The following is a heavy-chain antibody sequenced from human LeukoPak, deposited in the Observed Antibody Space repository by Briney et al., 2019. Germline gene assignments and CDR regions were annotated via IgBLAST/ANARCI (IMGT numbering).Heavy chain of an antibody. CDR3: ARRSQSGIYVEY. D-gene: IGHD1-26*01. V-gene: IGHV5-51*01. CDR2: IYTGDSDT. CDR1: GYSFTSYW. Sequence: GESLKISCKGSGYSFTSYWIGWVRQRPGKGLEWMGIIYTGDSDTRYSPSFQGQVTISADESISPAYVQWSSLEASDTAMYYCARRSQSGIYVEYWGQGTLVTVSS. J-gene: IGHJ4*02.